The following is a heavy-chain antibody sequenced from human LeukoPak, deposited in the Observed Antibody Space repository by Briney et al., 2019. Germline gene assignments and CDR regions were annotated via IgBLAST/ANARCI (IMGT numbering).Heavy chain of an antibody. CDR3: ARERYYYDSSGPRLDFQH. V-gene: IGHV1-2*02. Sequence: GASVKVSCKASGYTFTGYYMHWVRQAPGQGLGWMGWINLNSGGTNYAQKFQGRVTMTRATSISTAYMALSRLRSDDTAVYYCARERYYYDSSGPRLDFQHWGQGTLVTVSS. CDR2: INLNSGGT. D-gene: IGHD3-22*01. CDR1: GYTFTGYY. J-gene: IGHJ1*01.